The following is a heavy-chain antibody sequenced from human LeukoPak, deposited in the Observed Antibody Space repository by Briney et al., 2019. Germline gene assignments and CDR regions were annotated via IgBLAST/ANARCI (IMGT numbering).Heavy chain of an antibody. J-gene: IGHJ4*02. V-gene: IGHV1-2*02. D-gene: IGHD3-22*01. Sequence: ASVTVSFKASGYTFTVYYMHWVRQAPGQGLEWMGWINPKSGGTNYAQKFQGRVTMTRDTSISTAYMELSRLRSDDTAVYYCARDSDSRGYYYFENWGQGTLVTVSS. CDR1: GYTFTVYY. CDR2: INPKSGGT. CDR3: ARDSDSRGYYYFEN.